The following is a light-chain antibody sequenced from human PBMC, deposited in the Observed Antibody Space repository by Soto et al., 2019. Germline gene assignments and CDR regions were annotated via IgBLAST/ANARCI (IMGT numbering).Light chain of an antibody. CDR1: RGISNY. Sequence: DIQMTQSPSSLSASVGDSVTITCRASRGISNYLAWYQQKPGKVPKLLIYGTSTLQTGVPSRFSGSGSGTEFTLTISSLQPEDFATYYCQQRHSYPITFGQGTRLEIK. V-gene: IGKV1-9*01. J-gene: IGKJ5*01. CDR2: GTS. CDR3: QQRHSYPIT.